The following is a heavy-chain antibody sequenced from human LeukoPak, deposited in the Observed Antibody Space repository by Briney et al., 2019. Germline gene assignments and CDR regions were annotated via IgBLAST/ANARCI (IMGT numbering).Heavy chain of an antibody. V-gene: IGHV3-15*01. CDR3: TRLSGGVGPLHFDP. J-gene: IGHJ5*02. D-gene: IGHD2-15*01. CDR2: IKSKTDGGTT. CDR1: GFTFSSYG. Sequence: GGSLRLSCVASGFTFSSYGMHWVRQAPGKGLEWVGRIKSKTDGGTTDYTAPVKGRFTISRDDSKNTLYLQMNSLKTEDTAVYYCTRLSGGVGPLHFDPWGQGTLVTVSS.